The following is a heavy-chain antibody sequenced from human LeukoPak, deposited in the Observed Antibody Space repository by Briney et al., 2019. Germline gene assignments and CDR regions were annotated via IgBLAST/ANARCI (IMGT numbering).Heavy chain of an antibody. Sequence: GGSLRLSCTASGFTFGDYAISWFRQAPGKGLEWVGFIISKAYGGTTEYAASVKGRFTISRDDSKSIAYLQMNSLKTEDTAVYYCTRGDYGGNSGSAFDIWGQGTMVTVSS. J-gene: IGHJ3*02. CDR3: TRGDYGGNSGSAFDI. CDR1: GFTFGDYA. V-gene: IGHV3-49*03. D-gene: IGHD4-23*01. CDR2: IISKAYGGTT.